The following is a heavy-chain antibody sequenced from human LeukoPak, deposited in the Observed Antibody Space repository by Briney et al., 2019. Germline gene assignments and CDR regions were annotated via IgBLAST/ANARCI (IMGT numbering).Heavy chain of an antibody. D-gene: IGHD1-20*01. CDR1: GYTFTGYY. J-gene: IGHJ6*03. Sequence: ASVKVSCKASGYTFTGYYMHWVRQAPGQGLEWMGWINPNSGGTNYAQKFQGRVTMTRDTSISTAYMELSRLRSDDTAVYYCAMIKDEYNWNYYMDVWGKGTTVTVSS. V-gene: IGHV1-2*02. CDR2: INPNSGGT. CDR3: AMIKDEYNWNYYMDV.